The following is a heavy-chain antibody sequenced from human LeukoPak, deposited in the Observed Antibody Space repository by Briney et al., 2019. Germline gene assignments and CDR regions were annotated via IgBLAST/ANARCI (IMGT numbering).Heavy chain of an antibody. J-gene: IGHJ4*02. Sequence: PGGSLRLSCAASGFAISNYYMNWVRQAPAKGLEWVSLIYSGGTTYYADSVKGRFTISRDNSKNTLYLQMNSLRAEDTAVYYCATKRGYNYGLDYWGQGTLVTVYS. CDR1: GFAISNYY. D-gene: IGHD5-18*01. V-gene: IGHV3-53*01. CDR3: ATKRGYNYGLDY. CDR2: IYSGGTT.